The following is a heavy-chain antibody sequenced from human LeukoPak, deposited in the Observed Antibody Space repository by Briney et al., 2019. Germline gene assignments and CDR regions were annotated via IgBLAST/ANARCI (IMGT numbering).Heavy chain of an antibody. D-gene: IGHD2-2*01. CDR2: ISHDGDHK. J-gene: IGHJ4*02. V-gene: IGHV3-30*19. CDR1: GFTFSSYG. Sequence: RGSLRLSCAASGFTFSSYGMHWVRQAPGTGLEWVAVISHDGDHKYHADSVKGRFTISRDNSKNTLYLQMNSLRVEDTAVYYCARMRGRYCSSNGCYVEYWGQGALVTVSS. CDR3: ARMRGRYCSSNGCYVEY.